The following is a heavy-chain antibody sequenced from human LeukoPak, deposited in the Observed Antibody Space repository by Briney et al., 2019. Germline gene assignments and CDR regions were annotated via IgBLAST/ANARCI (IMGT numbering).Heavy chain of an antibody. J-gene: IGHJ4*02. CDR3: ARAAAGQYYFDY. CDR1: GFTVSSNY. V-gene: IGHV3-53*01. Sequence: PGGSLRLSCAASGFTVSSNYMSWVCQAPGKGLEWVSVIYSGGSTYYADSVKGRFTISRDNSKNTLYLQMNSLRAEDTAVYYCARAAAGQYYFDYWGQGTLVTVSS. CDR2: IYSGGST. D-gene: IGHD6-13*01.